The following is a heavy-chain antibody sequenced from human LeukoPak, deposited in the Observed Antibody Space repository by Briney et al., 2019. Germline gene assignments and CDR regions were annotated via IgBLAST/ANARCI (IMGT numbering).Heavy chain of an antibody. CDR2: ISYDGSNK. J-gene: IGHJ3*02. Sequence: GGSLRLSCAASGFTFSSYAMHWVRQAPGKGLEWVAVISYDGSNKYYADSVKGRFTISRDNSKNTLYLQMNSLRAEDTAVYYCAKDQRSIAVAGRGFDIWGQGTMVTVSS. CDR1: GFTFSSYA. D-gene: IGHD6-19*01. CDR3: AKDQRSIAVAGRGFDI. V-gene: IGHV3-30*04.